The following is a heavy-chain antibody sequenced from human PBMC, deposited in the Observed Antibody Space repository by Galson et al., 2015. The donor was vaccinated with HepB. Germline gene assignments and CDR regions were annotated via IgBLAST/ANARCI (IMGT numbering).Heavy chain of an antibody. CDR2: ISSSSSTI. V-gene: IGHV3-48*01. CDR3: AREVDSTAFDY. J-gene: IGHJ4*02. Sequence: SLRLSCAASGFTFSSYSMNWVRQAPGKGLEWVSYISSSSSTIYYADSVKGRFTISRDNAKNSLYLQMNSLRAEDTAVYYCAREVDSTAFDYWGQGTLVTVSS. D-gene: IGHD2-2*01. CDR1: GFTFSSYS.